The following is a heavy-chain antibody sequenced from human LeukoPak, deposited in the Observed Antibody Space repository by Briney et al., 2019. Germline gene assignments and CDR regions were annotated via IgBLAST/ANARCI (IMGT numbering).Heavy chain of an antibody. CDR1: GYTLTELS. J-gene: IGHJ5*02. V-gene: IGHV1-24*01. CDR3: AATYYYDSSGYYWFDP. CDR2: FDPEDGET. Sequence: ASVKVSCKVSGYTLTELSMHWVRQAPGKGLEWMGGFDPEDGETIYAQKFQGRVTMTGGTSTDTAYMELSSLRSEDTAVYYCAATYYYDSSGYYWFDPWGQGTLVTVSS. D-gene: IGHD3-22*01.